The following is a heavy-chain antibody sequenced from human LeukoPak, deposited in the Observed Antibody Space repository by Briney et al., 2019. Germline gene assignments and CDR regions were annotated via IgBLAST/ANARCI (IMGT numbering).Heavy chain of an antibody. CDR3: ARVGSLLI. Sequence: KHWGSLRLSCAASGFTSSSYSMNWVRQAPGKGLEWVSSISSSSSYIYYADSVKGRFTISRDNAKNSLYLQMNSLRAEDTAVYYCARVGSLLIWGQGTMVTVSS. J-gene: IGHJ3*02. CDR1: GFTSSSYS. V-gene: IGHV3-21*01. D-gene: IGHD1-26*01. CDR2: ISSSSSYI.